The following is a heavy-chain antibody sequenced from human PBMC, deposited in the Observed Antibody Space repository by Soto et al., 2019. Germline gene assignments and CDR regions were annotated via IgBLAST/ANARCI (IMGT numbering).Heavy chain of an antibody. D-gene: IGHD4-4*01. J-gene: IGHJ6*02. V-gene: IGHV3-30*03. CDR1: GFTFTSYG. CDR3: ARSRDGYSFYFYYGMDG. CDR2: ILHDGSAE. Sequence: GGSLRLSCAASGFTFTSYGMHWVRQAPGKGLEWMALILHDGSAEYYADSVKGRFTISRDNSKNTLYLQMNSLRAEDTAVYYCARSRDGYSFYFYYGMDGRGQGTTVTVSS.